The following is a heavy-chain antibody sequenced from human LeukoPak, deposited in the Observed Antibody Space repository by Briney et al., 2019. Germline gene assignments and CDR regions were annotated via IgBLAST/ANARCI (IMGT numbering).Heavy chain of an antibody. CDR1: GGTFSSYA. CDR2: IIPIFGTA. J-gene: IGHJ4*02. Sequence: GASVKVSCKASGGTFSSYAISWVRQAPGQGLEWMGGIIPIFGTANYAQKFQGRVTITADEATSTAYMELRSLRSDDTAVYYCARDHFFTVTTPNSFDYWGQGTLVTVSS. D-gene: IGHD4-17*01. CDR3: ARDHFFTVTTPNSFDY. V-gene: IGHV1-69*13.